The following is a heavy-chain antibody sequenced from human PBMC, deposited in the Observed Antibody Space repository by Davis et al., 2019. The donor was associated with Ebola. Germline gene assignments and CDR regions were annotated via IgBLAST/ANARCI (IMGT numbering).Heavy chain of an antibody. Sequence: GGSLRLSCSASGFSVSRSYMNWVRQAPGKGLEWISVIYTGGDTYYADSVKGRFTVSRDNAKNSVDLQMNNLRDEDTAMYYCVQHGPGDFWYFGLWGRGTLVTVSS. CDR2: IYTGGDT. CDR3: VQHGPGDFWYFGL. J-gene: IGHJ2*01. CDR1: GFSVSRSY. V-gene: IGHV3-53*01. D-gene: IGHD4-17*01.